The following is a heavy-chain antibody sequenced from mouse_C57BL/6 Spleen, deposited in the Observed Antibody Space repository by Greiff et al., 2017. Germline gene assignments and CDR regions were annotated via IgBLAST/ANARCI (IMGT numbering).Heavy chain of an antibody. Sequence: VQLQQPGAELVKPGASVQMSCKASGYTFTSYWITWVKQRPGQGLEWIGDIYPGSGSTNYNEKFKSKATLTVDTASSTAYMQLSSLTSEDSAVYYCARWDYYGSSPYWYFDVWGTGTTVTVSS. D-gene: IGHD1-1*01. J-gene: IGHJ1*03. V-gene: IGHV1-55*01. CDR3: ARWDYYGSSPYWYFDV. CDR2: IYPGSGST. CDR1: GYTFTSYW.